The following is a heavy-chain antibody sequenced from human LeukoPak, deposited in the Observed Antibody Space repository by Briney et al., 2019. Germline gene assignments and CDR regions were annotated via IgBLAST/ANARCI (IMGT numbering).Heavy chain of an antibody. V-gene: IGHV4-34*01. D-gene: IGHD6-13*01. CDR3: ARGLVPWYPINWFDP. CDR2: INHSGST. Sequence: SETLSLTCAVYGGSFSGYYWSWIRQPPGKGLEWIGEINHSGSTNYNPSLKSRVTISVDTSKNQFSLKLSSVTAADTAVYYCARGLVPWYPINWFDPWGQGTLVTVSS. CDR1: GGSFSGYY. J-gene: IGHJ5*02.